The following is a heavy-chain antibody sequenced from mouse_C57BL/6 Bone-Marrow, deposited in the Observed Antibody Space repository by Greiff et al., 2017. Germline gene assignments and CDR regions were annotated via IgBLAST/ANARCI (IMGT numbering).Heavy chain of an antibody. V-gene: IGHV1-69*01. CDR2: IDPSVSYT. CDR1: GYTFTSYW. J-gene: IGHJ3*01. CDR3: AREVGGGFAY. D-gene: IGHD1-1*02. Sequence: QVQLQQPGAELVMPGASVKLSCKASGYTFTSYWMHWVKQRPGQGLEWIGEIDPSVSYTNYNQKFKGKTTLTVDKSSSTAYMQLSSLTSEDSAVYYCAREVGGGFAYGGQGPLVTVSA.